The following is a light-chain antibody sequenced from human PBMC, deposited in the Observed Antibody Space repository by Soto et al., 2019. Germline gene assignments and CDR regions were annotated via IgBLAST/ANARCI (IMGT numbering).Light chain of an antibody. Sequence: ETVITQSPAALSVSPGERATLSCRAIQSVRTKLAWYQQKPVQAPRLLIYGASSRATGIPARFSGSGSGTEFTLTISSLQSEDSGVYYCQQYNKWPAEITFGQGTRLETK. V-gene: IGKV3D-15*01. CDR3: QQYNKWPAEIT. CDR1: QSVRTK. J-gene: IGKJ5*01. CDR2: GAS.